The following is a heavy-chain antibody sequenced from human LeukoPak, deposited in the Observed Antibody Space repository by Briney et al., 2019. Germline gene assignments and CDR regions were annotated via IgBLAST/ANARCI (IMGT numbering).Heavy chain of an antibody. CDR1: RYTSTGYY. J-gene: IGHJ4*02. Sequence: ASPKVSCKPSRYTSTGYYLHWGPQAPGQGLEWMGRINPNSGGTNYTQKFQGRVTLTRDTTLITAYMELSRLRSEDTAVYYCAENSSTWYYYWGQGTLLTVSS. V-gene: IGHV1-2*06. CDR3: AENSSTWYYY. CDR2: INPNSGGT. D-gene: IGHD6-13*01.